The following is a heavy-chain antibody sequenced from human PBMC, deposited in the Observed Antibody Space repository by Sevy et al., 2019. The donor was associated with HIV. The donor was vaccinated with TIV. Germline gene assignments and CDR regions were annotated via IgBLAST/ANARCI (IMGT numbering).Heavy chain of an antibody. V-gene: IGHV1-18*01. CDR3: ARDLLSSGWLTGYYYYYGMDV. CDR2: ISAYNGNT. CDR1: GYTFTSYG. J-gene: IGHJ6*02. Sequence: ASLKVSCKASGYTFTSYGISWVRQAPGQGLEWMGWISAYNGNTNYAQKLQGRVTMTTDTSTSTAYMELRSLRSDDTAVYYCARDLLSSGWLTGYYYYYGMDVWGPGTTVTVSS. D-gene: IGHD6-19*01.